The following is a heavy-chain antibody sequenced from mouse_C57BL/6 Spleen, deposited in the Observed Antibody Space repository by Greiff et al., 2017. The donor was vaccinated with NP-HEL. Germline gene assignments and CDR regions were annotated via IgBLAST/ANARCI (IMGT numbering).Heavy chain of an antibody. J-gene: IGHJ2*01. Sequence: QVQLQQSGAVLARPEASVKLSCKASGYTFTSYGISWVKQRTGQGLEWIGEIYPRSGNTYYNEKFKGKATLTADKSSSTAYMELRSLTSEDSAVYFCARGATVVAPYFDYWGQGTTLTVSS. D-gene: IGHD1-1*01. V-gene: IGHV1-81*01. CDR1: GYTFTSYG. CDR2: IYPRSGNT. CDR3: ARGATVVAPYFDY.